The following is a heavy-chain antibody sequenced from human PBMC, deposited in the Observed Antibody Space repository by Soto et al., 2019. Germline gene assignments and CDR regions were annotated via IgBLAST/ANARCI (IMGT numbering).Heavy chain of an antibody. V-gene: IGHV4-31*03. D-gene: IGHD7-27*01. J-gene: IGHJ5*02. CDR3: ARVRRHQLGKAGIDP. CDR1: GGSISSGGYY. Sequence: QVQLQESGPGLVKPSQTLSLTCSVSGGSISSGGYYWSWIRQHPGKGLEWIGYIYYSGSTYYNPSLKSRVTISVDTSKNQFSLKLSSVTAADTAVYYCARVRRHQLGKAGIDPWGQGTLVTVSS. CDR2: IYYSGST.